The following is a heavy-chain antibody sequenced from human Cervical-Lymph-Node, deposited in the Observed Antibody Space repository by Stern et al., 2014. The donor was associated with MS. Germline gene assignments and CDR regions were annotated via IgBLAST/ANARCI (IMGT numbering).Heavy chain of an antibody. CDR1: GFTFSSYS. V-gene: IGHV3-21*01. D-gene: IGHD5-18*01. CDR2: ISTSSSYI. Sequence: EVQLVESGGGLVKPGGSLRLSCAASGFTFSSYSMNWVRQAPGKELEWVSSISTSSSYIYYADSVKGRFTISRDNAKNSLYLQMNSLRAEDTAVYYCARDSVAMANFDYWGQGTLVTVSS. CDR3: ARDSVAMANFDY. J-gene: IGHJ4*02.